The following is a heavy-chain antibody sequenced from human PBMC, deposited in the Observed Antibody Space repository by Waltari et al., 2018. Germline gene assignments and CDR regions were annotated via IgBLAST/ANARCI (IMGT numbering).Heavy chain of an antibody. J-gene: IGHJ3*02. CDR3: ASSIAVAGTVAFDI. Sequence: QLQLQESGPGLVKPSETLSLTCTVSGGSISSSSYYWGWIRQPPGKGLEWIGSIYYSGSTYYNPSLKSRVTISVDTSKNQFSLKLSSVTAADTTVYYCASSIAVAGTVAFDIWGQGTMVTVSS. CDR1: GGSISSSSYY. CDR2: IYYSGST. D-gene: IGHD6-19*01. V-gene: IGHV4-39*01.